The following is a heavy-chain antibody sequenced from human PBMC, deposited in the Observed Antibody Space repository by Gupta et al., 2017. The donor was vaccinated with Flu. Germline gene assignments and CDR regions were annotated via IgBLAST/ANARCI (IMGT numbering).Heavy chain of an antibody. Sequence: QVQLQESGPGLVKPSETLSLTCTVSDDSISGYYWSWIRQPPGKGLEWIGYIYNSGTVDYNPSLKSRFAISVGTSNNQFSRTLSSVTAADTAVYYCARGTPYFETSGYYNKVFDVWGQGTMLTVSS. CDR2: IYNSGTV. V-gene: IGHV4-59*01. J-gene: IGHJ3*01. D-gene: IGHD3-22*01. CDR1: DDSISGYY. CDR3: ARGTPYFETSGYYNKVFDV.